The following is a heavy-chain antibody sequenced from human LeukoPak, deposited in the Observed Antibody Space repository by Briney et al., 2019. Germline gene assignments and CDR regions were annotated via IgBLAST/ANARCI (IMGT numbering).Heavy chain of an antibody. D-gene: IGHD3-10*01. J-gene: IGHJ4*02. Sequence: GGSPRLSCAASGFSFSDYYVSWIRQAPGKGLECVSYISSRGTTIYYADSVKGRFTISRDNAKNSLYLQMSSLRAEDTAVYYCARVYYGSGSPRHFDYWGQGTLVTVSS. CDR2: ISSRGTTI. CDR1: GFSFSDYY. CDR3: ARVYYGSGSPRHFDY. V-gene: IGHV3-11*01.